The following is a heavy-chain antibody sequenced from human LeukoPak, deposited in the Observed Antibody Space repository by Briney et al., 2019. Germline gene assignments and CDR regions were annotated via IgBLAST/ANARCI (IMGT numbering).Heavy chain of an antibody. D-gene: IGHD2-8*01. Sequence: GDSLKISCKASGYTFTDSWIGWVRQKSGKGLEWLAVIRPADSDSRYSPSFQGQVFISVDRSMNTAYLQWSSLKASDSAVYYCVKGWRGSLYDPADHWGQGTLVTVSP. J-gene: IGHJ5*02. CDR1: GYTFTDSW. V-gene: IGHV5-51*06. CDR2: IRPADSDS. CDR3: VKGWRGSLYDPADH.